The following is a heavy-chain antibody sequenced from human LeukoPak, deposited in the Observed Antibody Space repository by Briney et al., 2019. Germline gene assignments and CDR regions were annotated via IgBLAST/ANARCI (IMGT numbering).Heavy chain of an antibody. V-gene: IGHV5-51*01. J-gene: IGHJ4*02. CDR1: GYSFTXYW. CDR3: ASTVTTVDY. CDR2: IYPGDSDT. D-gene: IGHD4-11*01. Sequence: GEXXEISCKGSGYSFTXYWIGWVXQLPGKGLEWMGIIYPGDSDTRYSPSFQGQVTISADKSISTAYLQWSSLKASDTAMYYCASTVTTVDYWGQGTLVTVSS.